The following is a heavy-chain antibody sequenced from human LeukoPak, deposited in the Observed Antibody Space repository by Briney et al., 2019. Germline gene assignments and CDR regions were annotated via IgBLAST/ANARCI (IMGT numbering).Heavy chain of an antibody. J-gene: IGHJ6*02. CDR3: ARTPPDCTNGVCYLSYYYGMDV. CDR2: ISAYNGNT. D-gene: IGHD2-8*01. V-gene: IGHV1-18*01. Sequence: ASVKVSCKASGGTFSSYAISWVRQAPGQGLEWMGWISAYNGNTNYAQKLQGRVTMTTDTSTSTAYMELRSLRSDDTAAYYCARTPPDCTNGVCYLSYYYGMDVWGQGTTVTVSS. CDR1: GGTFSSYA.